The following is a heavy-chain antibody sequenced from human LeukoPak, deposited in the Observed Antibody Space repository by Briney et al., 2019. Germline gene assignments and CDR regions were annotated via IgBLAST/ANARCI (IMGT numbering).Heavy chain of an antibody. J-gene: IGHJ4*02. Sequence: GGSLRLSCAASGFTFSSYSMNWVRQAPGKGLEWVSYISSSSSTIYYADSVKGRFTISGDNAKNSLYLQMNSLRAEDTAVYYCARGTYYDFWSGYYYLDYWGQGTLVTVSS. V-gene: IGHV3-48*04. CDR3: ARGTYYDFWSGYYYLDY. D-gene: IGHD3-3*01. CDR1: GFTFSSYS. CDR2: ISSSSSTI.